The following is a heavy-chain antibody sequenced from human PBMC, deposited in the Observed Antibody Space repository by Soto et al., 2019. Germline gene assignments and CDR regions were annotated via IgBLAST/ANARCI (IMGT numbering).Heavy chain of an antibody. CDR1: GFTFGDYP. Sequence: SLRLSCAASGFTFGDYPMSWVRQAPGKGLEWVGFISCTAYGGTTEYAASVKGRFTIARDDSKSIADLQMNRLKTEDTVVYYCTSASDCSGGSCSPQDYYTYSGMNIWGQGATVTDSS. CDR3: TSASDCSGGSCSPQDYYTYSGMNI. CDR2: ISCTAYGGTT. D-gene: IGHD2-15*01. J-gene: IGHJ6*02. V-gene: IGHV3-49*04.